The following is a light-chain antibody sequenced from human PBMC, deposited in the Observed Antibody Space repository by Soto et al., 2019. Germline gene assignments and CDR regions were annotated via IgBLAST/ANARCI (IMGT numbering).Light chain of an antibody. Sequence: EIVLTDAPVTLSWSPGERATLSCRASQSISTSLAWYQQKPGQAPRLLIYDASTRATGIPARFSASGSGTDFSLTITSLEPEDFAIYYCQQLFNWQVTFGQGARLEIK. CDR3: QQLFNWQVT. J-gene: IGKJ5*01. CDR2: DAS. CDR1: QSISTS. V-gene: IGKV3D-11*02.